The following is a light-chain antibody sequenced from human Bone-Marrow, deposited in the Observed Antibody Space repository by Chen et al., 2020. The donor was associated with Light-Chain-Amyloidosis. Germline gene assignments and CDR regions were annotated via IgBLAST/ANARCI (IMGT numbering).Light chain of an antibody. V-gene: IGLV1-44*01. CDR2: DTN. CDR1: RSNVGANG. CDR3: APWDDRLNGWV. J-gene: IGLJ3*02. Sequence: QSVLTQPPSASGPPGQRVTLSCSGDRSNVGANGVNWYQQLPGAAPKLLIFDTNRRPSGVPDRFSGSKSGTSASLAISDLQSEDEAHYYCAPWDDRLNGWVFGGGTRLTVL.